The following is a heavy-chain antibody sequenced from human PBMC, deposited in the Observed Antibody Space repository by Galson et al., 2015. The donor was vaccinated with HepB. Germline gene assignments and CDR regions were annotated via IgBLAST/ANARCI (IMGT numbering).Heavy chain of an antibody. V-gene: IGHV5-51*01. CDR2: IYLDDSDT. CDR1: GDSFSNYW. D-gene: IGHD3-22*01. J-gene: IGHJ5*02. Sequence: QSGAEVKKPGESLKISCKASGDSFSNYWIGWVRQMPGKGLEWMGLIYLDDSDTRYSPSFQGQVTISADKSISTAYLQWSSLRASDTAMYYCARLGYYDSSGWDWFDPWGQGTLVTVSS. CDR3: ARLGYYDSSGWDWFDP.